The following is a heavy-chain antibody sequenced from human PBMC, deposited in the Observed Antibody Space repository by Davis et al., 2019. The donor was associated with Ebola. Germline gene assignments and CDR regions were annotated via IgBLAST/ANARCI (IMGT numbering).Heavy chain of an antibody. CDR3: ARAYGSSWYDY. V-gene: IGHV3-7*01. CDR2: IKQDGSEK. Sequence: PGGSLRLSCAASGFTFSSYWMSWVRQAPGKGLEWVANIKQDGSEKYYVDSVKGRFTISRDNAKNSLYLQMNSLRPEDTAVYYCARAYGSSWYDYWGQGTLVTVSS. J-gene: IGHJ4*02. D-gene: IGHD6-13*01. CDR1: GFTFSSYW.